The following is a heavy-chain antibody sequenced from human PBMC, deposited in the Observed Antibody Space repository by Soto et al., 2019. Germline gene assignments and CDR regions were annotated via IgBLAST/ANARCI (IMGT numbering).Heavy chain of an antibody. CDR1: GYTLTGIS. Sequence: ASLKVSCKVSGYTLTGISMQWVRQAPGKGLELMGGFDPEDGETNYAQKLQGRVTMTTDTSTSTAYMELRSLRSDDTAVYYCARDRGQLVVYNYGMYVWGQGTTVTVSS. D-gene: IGHD6-6*01. V-gene: IGHV1-24*01. CDR3: ARDRGQLVVYNYGMYV. CDR2: FDPEDGET. J-gene: IGHJ6*02.